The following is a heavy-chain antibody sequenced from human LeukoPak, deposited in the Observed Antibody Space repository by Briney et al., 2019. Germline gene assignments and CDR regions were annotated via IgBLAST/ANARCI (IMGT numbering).Heavy chain of an antibody. D-gene: IGHD2-2*01. CDR1: GYTFTGYY. CDR3: AREIVVVPAAIFGWFDP. Sequence: ASVKVSCKASGYTFTGYYMHWVRQAPGQGLEWMGWINPNSGGTNYAQKFQGRVTMTRDTFISTAYMELSRLRSDDTAVYYCAREIVVVPAAIFGWFDPWGQGTLVTVSS. J-gene: IGHJ5*02. CDR2: INPNSGGT. V-gene: IGHV1-2*02.